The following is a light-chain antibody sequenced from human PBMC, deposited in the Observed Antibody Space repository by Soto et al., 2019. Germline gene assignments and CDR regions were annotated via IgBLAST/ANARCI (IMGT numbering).Light chain of an antibody. J-gene: IGKJ3*01. CDR1: QSIGRY. CDR3: QQTYSTIFT. Sequence: DIQMTQSPSSLSASVGDRVTITCRASQSIGRYLNWYQQKPGKAPSLLISTPTTLQSEVPSRFSGSGSGTDFTLTITSLQPEDFATYYCQQTYSTIFTFGPGTKVDIK. CDR2: TPT. V-gene: IGKV1-39*01.